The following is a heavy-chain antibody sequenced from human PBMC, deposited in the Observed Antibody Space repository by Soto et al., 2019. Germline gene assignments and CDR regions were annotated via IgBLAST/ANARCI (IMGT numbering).Heavy chain of an antibody. Sequence: QVQLQESGPGLVKPSETLSLTCTVSGGSFKSGSYSWSWIRQPPGKGLEWIGYVYHTGRTSYNPSLKSRVSISMVTSKNQFCLNLDSVTAADTAVYFCARDFAYFDSWGQGTLVTVSS. CDR3: ARDFAYFDS. CDR1: GGSFKSGSYS. CDR2: VYHTGRT. D-gene: IGHD3-3*01. V-gene: IGHV4-61*01. J-gene: IGHJ4*02.